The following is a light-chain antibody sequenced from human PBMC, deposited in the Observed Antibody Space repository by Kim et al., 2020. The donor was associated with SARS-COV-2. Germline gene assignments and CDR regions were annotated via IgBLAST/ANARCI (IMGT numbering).Light chain of an antibody. Sequence: SPGETAPPPRGASQSVGRNLARYQQKPGQAPRLPILGAATRGSGVPATFSGGGSGREFTLTISSLHSDDFGVFFCQQYNDWPYIFGQGTKLEI. CDR2: GAA. CDR1: QSVGRN. CDR3: QQYNDWPYI. J-gene: IGKJ2*01. V-gene: IGKV3-15*01.